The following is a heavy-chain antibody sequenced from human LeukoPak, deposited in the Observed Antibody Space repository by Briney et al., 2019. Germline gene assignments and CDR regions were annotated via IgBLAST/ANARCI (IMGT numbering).Heavy chain of an antibody. CDR2: INPSGST. D-gene: IGHD1-26*01. J-gene: IGHJ5*02. V-gene: IGHV4-34*01. CDR1: GGSFSGYH. CDR3: AREPVGPGWFDP. Sequence: SETLSLTCAVYGGSFSGYHWTWIRQSPGKGLEWIGDINPSGSTYYNPSLKSRLTISVDTSKNQFSLKLSSVTAADTAIYYCAREPVGPGWFDPWGQGTLVTFSS.